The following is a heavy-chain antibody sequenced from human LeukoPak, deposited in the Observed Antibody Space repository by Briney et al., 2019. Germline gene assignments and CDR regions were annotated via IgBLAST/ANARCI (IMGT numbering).Heavy chain of an antibody. CDR2: IYSSGST. D-gene: IGHD3-16*01. J-gene: IGHJ5*02. CDR3: GGRGFDP. V-gene: IGHV4-61*02. Sequence: SETLSLTCTVSGGSISSETYYWTWVRQPAGKGLEWIGRIYSSGSTSYNPSLKSRVTISVDTSKNQFSLELNSVTASDTAVYARGGRGFDPWGQGTLVTVSS. CDR1: GGSISSETYY.